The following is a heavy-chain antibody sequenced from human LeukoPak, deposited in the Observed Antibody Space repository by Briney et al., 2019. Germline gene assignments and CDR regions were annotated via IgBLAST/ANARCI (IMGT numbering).Heavy chain of an antibody. Sequence: ASVKVSCKASGYTFTSYYMHWVRQAPGQGLEWMGIINPSGGSTSYAQKFQGRVTMTRDTSTSTVYMELSSLRSEDTAVYYCARVLQVHGDSSGYLDYWGQGTLVTVSS. CDR2: INPSGGST. J-gene: IGHJ4*02. CDR3: ARVLQVHGDSSGYLDY. V-gene: IGHV1-46*01. D-gene: IGHD3-22*01. CDR1: GYTFTSYY.